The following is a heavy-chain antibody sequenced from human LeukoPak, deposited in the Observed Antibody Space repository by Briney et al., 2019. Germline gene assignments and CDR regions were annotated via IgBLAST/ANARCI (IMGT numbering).Heavy chain of an antibody. D-gene: IGHD3-10*01. V-gene: IGHV4-59*01. CDR3: ASTPSKNYYGSGSLDWFDP. CDR1: GGSISSYY. CDR2: IYYSGST. J-gene: IGHJ5*02. Sequence: SETLSLTCTVSGGSISSYYWSWLRQPPGKGLEWIGYIYYSGSTNYNPSLKSRVTIPVDTSKHQFSLKLSSVTAADTAVYYCASTPSKNYYGSGSLDWFDPWGQGTLVTVSS.